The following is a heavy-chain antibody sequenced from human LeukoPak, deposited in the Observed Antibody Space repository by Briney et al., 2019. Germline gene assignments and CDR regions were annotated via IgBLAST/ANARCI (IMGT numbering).Heavy chain of an antibody. CDR1: GGSISSYY. Sequence: SETLSLTCTVSGGSISSYYWSWIRQPAGKGLEWIGRIYTSGSTNYNPSLKSRVTMSVDTSKNQFSLKLSSVTAADTAVYYCARATYYYDSSGYFPTLFDYWGQGTLVTVSS. V-gene: IGHV4-4*07. J-gene: IGHJ4*02. CDR2: IYTSGST. CDR3: ARATYYYDSSGYFPTLFDY. D-gene: IGHD3-22*01.